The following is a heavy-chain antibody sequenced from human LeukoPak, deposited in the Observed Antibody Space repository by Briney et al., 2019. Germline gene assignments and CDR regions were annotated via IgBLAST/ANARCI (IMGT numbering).Heavy chain of an antibody. V-gene: IGHV4-39*07. CDR1: GGSISSSSYY. CDR2: IYYSGST. J-gene: IGHJ3*02. CDR3: ARMSRDPDAFDI. Sequence: SETLSLTCTVSGGSISSSSYYWGWIRQPPGKGLEWIGSIYYSGSTYYNPSPKSRVTISVDTSKNQFSLKLSSVTAADTAVYYCARMSRDPDAFDIWGQGTMVTVSS. D-gene: IGHD2-21*02.